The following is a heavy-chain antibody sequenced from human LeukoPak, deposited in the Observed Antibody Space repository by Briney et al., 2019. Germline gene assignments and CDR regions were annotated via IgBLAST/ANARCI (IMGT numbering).Heavy chain of an antibody. CDR2: IYHSGST. J-gene: IGHJ4*02. V-gene: IGHV4-4*02. Sequence: SSETLSLTCAVSGGSIINSNWWNWVRQPPGKGLEWIGEIYHSGSTNYNPSLKSRVTISVDKSKNQFSLKLSSVTAADTAVYYCARVRDGSGSYYDYWGQGTLVAVSS. CDR1: GGSIINSNW. CDR3: ARVRDGSGSYYDY. D-gene: IGHD3-10*01.